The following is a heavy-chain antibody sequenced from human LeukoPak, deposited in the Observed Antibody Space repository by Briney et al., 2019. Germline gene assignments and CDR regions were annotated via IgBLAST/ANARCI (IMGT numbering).Heavy chain of an antibody. Sequence: SETLSLTCTVSGASISSSTDYWGWIRQPPGKGLEWIGSIYYSGSTYYNPSLQSRVTISVDTSKNQFSLKLSSVTAADTAMYYCARDARASYGDYGIDYWGQGTLVTVSS. CDR1: GASISSSTDY. CDR3: ARDARASYGDYGIDY. CDR2: IYYSGST. J-gene: IGHJ4*02. V-gene: IGHV4-39*07. D-gene: IGHD4-17*01.